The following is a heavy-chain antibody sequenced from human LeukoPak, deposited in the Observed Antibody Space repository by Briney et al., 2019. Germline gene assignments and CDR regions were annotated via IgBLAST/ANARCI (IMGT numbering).Heavy chain of an antibody. CDR2: ISAYNGNR. CDR3: PRRNPVGGTGYFDY. V-gene: IGHV1-18*01. D-gene: IGHD3-16*01. CDR1: VYTCTSYG. Sequence: ASVKVSCKAAVYTCTSYGSSWVRQAPGQGLEWMGGISAYNGNRNYAQKLQGRLTMTTDTSTSTAYIELMSLSSDDTAVYYGPRRNPVGGTGYFDYWGQGTLVTVSS. J-gene: IGHJ4*02.